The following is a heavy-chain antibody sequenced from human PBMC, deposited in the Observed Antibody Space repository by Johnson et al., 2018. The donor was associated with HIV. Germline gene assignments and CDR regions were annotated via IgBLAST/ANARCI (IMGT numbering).Heavy chain of an antibody. D-gene: IGHD1-26*01. CDR3: AKYRVGATDANAFDI. Sequence: QVQLVESGGGVVQPGRSLRLSCAASGFTFSSYAMHWVRQAPGKGLEWVAVISHDGRNEYYTESVGGRFTISRDNSKNTLHLQMNSLRAEDTAVYYCAKYRVGATDANAFDIWGQGTMVTVSS. CDR2: ISHDGRNE. J-gene: IGHJ3*02. V-gene: IGHV3-30*18. CDR1: GFTFSSYA.